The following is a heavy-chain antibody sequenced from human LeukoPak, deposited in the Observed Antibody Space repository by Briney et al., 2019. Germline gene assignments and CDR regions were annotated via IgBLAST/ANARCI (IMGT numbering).Heavy chain of an antibody. V-gene: IGHV1-8*03. CDR3: ASSPFLRGAYY. D-gene: IGHD2-15*01. Sequence: ASVKVSCKASGYTFTSYDINWVRQATGQGLEWMGWMNPNSGNTGYAQKFQGRVTITRNTSISTAYMELSSLRSDDTAVYYCASSPFLRGAYYWGQGTLVTVSS. CDR1: GYTFTSYD. CDR2: MNPNSGNT. J-gene: IGHJ4*02.